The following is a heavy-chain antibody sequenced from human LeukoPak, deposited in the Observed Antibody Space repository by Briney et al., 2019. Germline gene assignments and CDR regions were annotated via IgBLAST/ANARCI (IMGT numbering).Heavy chain of an antibody. Sequence: ASVKVSCKASGYTFTSQDINWVRQATGQGLEWMGWMNPNSGNTGYAQKFQGRVIMTRDTSINTAYMELYSLRSDDTAVYYCARGQDLSTGFDYWGQGTLVTVSS. J-gene: IGHJ4*02. CDR1: GYTFTSQD. V-gene: IGHV1-8*01. CDR3: ARGQDLSTGFDY. D-gene: IGHD2-2*01. CDR2: MNPNSGNT.